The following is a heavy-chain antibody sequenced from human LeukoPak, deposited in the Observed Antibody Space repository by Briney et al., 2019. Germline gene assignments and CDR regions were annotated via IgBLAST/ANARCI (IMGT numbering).Heavy chain of an antibody. V-gene: IGHV1-3*01. CDR1: GYTFTSYA. Sequence: ASVKVSCKASGYTFTSYAMHWVRQAPGQRLEWMGWINAGNGNTKYSQKFQGRVTITRDTSASTAYTELSSLRSEDTAVYYCARDRDYYYDSSGYYYGGRGPLVTVS. J-gene: IGHJ4*02. CDR2: INAGNGNT. D-gene: IGHD3-22*01. CDR3: ARDRDYYYDSSGYYY.